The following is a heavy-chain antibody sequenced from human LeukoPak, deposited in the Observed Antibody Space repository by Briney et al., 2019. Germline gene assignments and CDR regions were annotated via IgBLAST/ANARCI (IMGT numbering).Heavy chain of an antibody. D-gene: IGHD2-21*01. CDR3: VREETDSEAFDI. Sequence: SETLSLTCTVSGGSISRGGYYWSWIRQLPGKGLEWIGYIYYSGSSYYHPSLKSRVTISVDTSKNQFSLKLNSVTAADTAVYYCVREETDSEAFDIWGQGTMVTVSS. V-gene: IGHV4-31*03. CDR2: IYYSGSS. CDR1: GGSISRGGYY. J-gene: IGHJ3*02.